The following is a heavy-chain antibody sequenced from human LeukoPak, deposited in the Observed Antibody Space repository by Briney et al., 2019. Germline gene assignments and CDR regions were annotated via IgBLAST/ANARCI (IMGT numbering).Heavy chain of an antibody. CDR2: VYYTGST. Sequence: SQTLSLTCTVSGASVSSGDHYWSWIRQPPGEGLEWVGYVYYTGSTYYNPSLKSRVTISIDTSKIQFSLKLRSVTAADTAVYYCARHPYDFRSGPVPDDYWGQGTLVTVSS. CDR1: GASVSSGDHY. V-gene: IGHV4-30-4*01. J-gene: IGHJ4*02. CDR3: ARHPYDFRSGPVPDDY. D-gene: IGHD3-3*01.